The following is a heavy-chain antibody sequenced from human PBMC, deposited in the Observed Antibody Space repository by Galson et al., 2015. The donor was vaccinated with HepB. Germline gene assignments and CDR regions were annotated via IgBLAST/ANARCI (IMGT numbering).Heavy chain of an antibody. V-gene: IGHV4-39*07. CDR1: GGSISSTPNY. J-gene: IGHJ4*02. D-gene: IGHD4-17*01. CDR3: ARDQEGYGDYVI. CDR2: IYYSGST. Sequence: VSGGSISSTPNYWGWTRQPPGKGLEWIGNIYYSGSTYYNPSLKSRVTISVDTSKNQFSLKLSSVTAADTAVYYCARDQEGYGDYVIWGQGILVTVSS.